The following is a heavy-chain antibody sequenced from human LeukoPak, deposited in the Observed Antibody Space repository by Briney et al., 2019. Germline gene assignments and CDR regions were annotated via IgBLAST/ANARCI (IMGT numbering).Heavy chain of an antibody. CDR2: INPNSGGA. J-gene: IGHJ4*02. CDR3: ARDLTSTSNWEFDY. Sequence: ASVKVSCKASGYTFADYFIHWVRQAPGQGLEWMGRINPNSGGAEYAPKFQGWVTMTRDTSISTAYVEVSRLISDDTAVYYCARDLTSTSNWEFDYWGQGTLVIVSS. D-gene: IGHD1-26*01. V-gene: IGHV1-2*04. CDR1: GYTFADYF.